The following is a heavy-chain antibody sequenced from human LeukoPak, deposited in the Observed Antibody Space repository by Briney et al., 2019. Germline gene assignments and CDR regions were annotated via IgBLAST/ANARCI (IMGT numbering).Heavy chain of an antibody. J-gene: IGHJ4*02. Sequence: SETLSLTCTVSGGSISSYYWSWIRQPPGKGLEWIGYIYYSGSTNYNPSLKSRVTISVDTSKNQFSLKLSSVTAADTAVYYCASYNVYYYDSSGYYSRWDYWGQGTLVTVSS. CDR2: IYYSGST. D-gene: IGHD3-22*01. CDR3: ASYNVYYYDSSGYYSRWDY. CDR1: GGSISSYY. V-gene: IGHV4-59*08.